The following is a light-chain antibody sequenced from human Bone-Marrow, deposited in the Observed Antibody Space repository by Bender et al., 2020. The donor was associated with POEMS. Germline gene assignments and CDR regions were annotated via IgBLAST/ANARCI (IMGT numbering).Light chain of an antibody. CDR1: SSDVGGYNS. Sequence: QSALTQPASVSGSPGQSITISCTGTSSDVGGYNSVSWYQQHPGKAPKLLIYDVSHRPSGISDRFSGSKSGNTASLTISGLQAEDEADYYCNSYTNTYSVVFGGGTKLTVL. CDR3: NSYTNTYSVV. CDR2: DVS. V-gene: IGLV2-14*01. J-gene: IGLJ2*01.